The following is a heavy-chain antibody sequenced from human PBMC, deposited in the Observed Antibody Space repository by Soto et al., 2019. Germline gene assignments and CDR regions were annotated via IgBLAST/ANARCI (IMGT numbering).Heavy chain of an antibody. Sequence: GGSLRLSCAASGFTFSSYSMNWVRQAPGKGLEWVSSISSSSSYIYYAGSVKGRFTISRDNAKNSLYLQMNSLRAEDTAVYYCARAPIERITIFGVVIIAPFDYWGQGTLVTVS. CDR1: GFTFSSYS. CDR3: ARAPIERITIFGVVIIAPFDY. CDR2: ISSSSSYI. D-gene: IGHD3-3*01. V-gene: IGHV3-21*01. J-gene: IGHJ4*02.